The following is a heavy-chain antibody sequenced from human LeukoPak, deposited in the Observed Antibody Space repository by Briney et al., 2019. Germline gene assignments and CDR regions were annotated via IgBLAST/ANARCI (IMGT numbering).Heavy chain of an antibody. CDR1: GFTFSTFW. D-gene: IGHD3-22*01. CDR3: ERDWGYDSSGYWQKYFDT. V-gene: IGHV3-74*01. CDR2: INHDGSST. Sequence: PGGSLRLSCATSGFTFSTFWMHWVRQATGKGLVWVSRINHDGSSTNYADSVKGRFTISRDNAKNTLYLQMNSLRAEDTAVYYCERDWGYDSSGYWQKYFDTWGQGTLVTVSS. J-gene: IGHJ4*02.